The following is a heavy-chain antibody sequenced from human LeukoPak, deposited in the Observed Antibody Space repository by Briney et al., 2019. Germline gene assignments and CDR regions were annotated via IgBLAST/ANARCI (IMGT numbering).Heavy chain of an antibody. J-gene: IGHJ4*02. CDR3: ANPAGYFDSSGYDVDY. CDR2: ISYDGSNK. Sequence: GGSLRLSCAASGFTFSSYAMHWVRQAPGKGLEWVAVISYDGSNKYYADSVKGRFTISRDNSKNTLYLQMNSLRAEDTAVYYCANPAGYFDSSGYDVDYWGQGTLVTVSS. CDR1: GFTFSSYA. D-gene: IGHD3-22*01. V-gene: IGHV3-30*04.